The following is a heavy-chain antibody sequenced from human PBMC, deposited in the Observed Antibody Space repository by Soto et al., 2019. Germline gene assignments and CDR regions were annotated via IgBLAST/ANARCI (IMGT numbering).Heavy chain of an antibody. Sequence: SETLSLTCTVSGGSIIPYYWTWIRQIPGQGLEWIGYVSHTGSTRYKTSLRSRVTISVDTSRKQFSLKLTSVTTDDTAVYYCARDPVDLFGYMDVWGQGTTVTVSS. J-gene: IGHJ6*02. V-gene: IGHV4-59*13. CDR3: ARDPVDLFGYMDV. CDR1: GGSIIPYY. CDR2: VSHTGST. D-gene: IGHD6-25*01.